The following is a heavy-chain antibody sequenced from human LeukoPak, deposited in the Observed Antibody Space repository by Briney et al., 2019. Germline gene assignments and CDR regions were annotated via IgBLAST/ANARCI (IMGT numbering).Heavy chain of an antibody. Sequence: SVKVSCKASGFTFTSSAVQWVRQARGQRLEWIGWIVVGSGNTNYAQKFQERVTITRDMSTSTAYMELSSLRSEDTAVYYCAAEGRCGGDCYFDYWGQGTLVTVSS. V-gene: IGHV1-58*01. CDR3: AAEGRCGGDCYFDY. CDR1: GFTFTSSA. D-gene: IGHD2-21*01. J-gene: IGHJ4*02. CDR2: IVVGSGNT.